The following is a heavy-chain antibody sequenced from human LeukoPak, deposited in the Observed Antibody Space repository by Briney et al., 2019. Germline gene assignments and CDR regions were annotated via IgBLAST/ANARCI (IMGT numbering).Heavy chain of an antibody. V-gene: IGHV1-18*01. D-gene: IGHD3-3*01. CDR2: ISAYNGNT. Sequence: ASVKVSCKASGYTFTSYGSSWVRQAPGQGLEWMGWISAYNGNTNYAQKLQGRVTMTTDTSTSTAYMELRSLRSDDTAVYYCARSYDFWSGYLFYMDVWGKGTTVTVSS. J-gene: IGHJ6*03. CDR1: GYTFTSYG. CDR3: ARSYDFWSGYLFYMDV.